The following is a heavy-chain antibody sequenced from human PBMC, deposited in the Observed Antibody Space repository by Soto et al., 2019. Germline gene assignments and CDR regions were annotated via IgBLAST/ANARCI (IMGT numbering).Heavy chain of an antibody. D-gene: IGHD6-19*01. J-gene: IGHJ4*02. CDR3: ARGGREQLLVQFDY. V-gene: IGHV1-69*12. CDR1: GGTFSSYA. CDR2: IIPIFGTA. Sequence: QVQLVQSGAEVKKPGSSVKVSCKASGGTFSSYAISWVRQAPGQGLEWMGGIIPIFGTANYAQEFQGRVRITADESTSTADMELSRLRSEDTAVYYCARGGREQLLVQFDYWGQGTLVTVSS.